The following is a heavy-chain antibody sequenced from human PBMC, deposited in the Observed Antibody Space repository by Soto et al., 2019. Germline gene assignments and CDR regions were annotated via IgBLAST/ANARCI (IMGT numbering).Heavy chain of an antibody. CDR3: AKHSSGPTTGMDV. CDR2: FSGSSGST. CDR1: EFTFSSYT. Sequence: EVQLLESGGDLVQPGGSLRLSCSASEFTFSSYTMSWVRQAPGKGLEWVSTFSGSSGSTYYADSVKGRFTISRYNSKNTLYLQMNSLRAEDTAVYYCAKHSSGPTTGMDVWGQGTTFPVSS. D-gene: IGHD6-19*01. J-gene: IGHJ6*02. V-gene: IGHV3-23*01.